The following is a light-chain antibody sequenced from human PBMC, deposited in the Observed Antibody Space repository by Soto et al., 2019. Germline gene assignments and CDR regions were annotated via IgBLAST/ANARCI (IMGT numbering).Light chain of an antibody. J-gene: IGLJ1*01. V-gene: IGLV2-23*02. CDR2: EVS. CDR3: CSYAGSRTPXS. Sequence: QSVLTQAASVSGTPGQSITISCTGTSSDVGSYNLVSWYQQHPGKAPKLMIYEVSKRPSGLSNRFSGSKSGNTASLTISGLQAEDEADYYCCSYAGSRTPXSFGTGTKVTVL. CDR1: SSDVGSYNL.